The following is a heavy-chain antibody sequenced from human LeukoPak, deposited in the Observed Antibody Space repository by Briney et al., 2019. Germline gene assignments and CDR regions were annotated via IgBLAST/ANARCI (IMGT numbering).Heavy chain of an antibody. CDR3: ASEVRLVPDY. V-gene: IGHV3-7*01. D-gene: IGHD6-19*01. Sequence: GGSLRLSCAASGFTSSSYWMSWVRQAPGKGLEWVANIKQDGSEKYYVDSVKGRFTISRDNAKNSLYLQMNSLRAEDTAVYYCASEVRLVPDYWGQGTLVTVSS. J-gene: IGHJ4*02. CDR1: GFTSSSYW. CDR2: IKQDGSEK.